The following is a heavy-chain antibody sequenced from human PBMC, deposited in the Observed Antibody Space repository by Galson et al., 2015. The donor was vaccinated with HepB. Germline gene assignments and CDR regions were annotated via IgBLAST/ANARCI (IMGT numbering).Heavy chain of an antibody. D-gene: IGHD3-3*01. CDR2: IIPIFGIA. V-gene: IGHV1-69*10. CDR1: GGTFSSYA. J-gene: IGHJ6*02. Sequence: SVKVSCKASGGTFSSYAISWVRQAPGQGLEWMGGIIPIFGIANYAQKFQGRVTITADKSTSTAYMELSSLRSEDTAVYYCARDNYDFWSGYYTGFGGDSAYYGMDVWGQGTTVTVSS. CDR3: ARDNYDFWSGYYTGFGGDSAYYGMDV.